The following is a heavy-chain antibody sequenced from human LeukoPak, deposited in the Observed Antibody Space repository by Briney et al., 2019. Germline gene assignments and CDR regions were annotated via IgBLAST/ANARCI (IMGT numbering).Heavy chain of an antibody. CDR2: ISYDGTNK. J-gene: IGHJ3*02. V-gene: IGHV3-30*04. CDR3: ARTGQSHAFDI. Sequence: PGGSLRLSCAASGFNFRDSAMHWVRQAPGKGLEWVTLISYDGTNKYYADSVKGRFTISRDNSKNTLYLEMNSLRVEDTAVYYCARTGQSHAFDIWGQGTMVTVSS. D-gene: IGHD5-24*01. CDR1: GFNFRDSA.